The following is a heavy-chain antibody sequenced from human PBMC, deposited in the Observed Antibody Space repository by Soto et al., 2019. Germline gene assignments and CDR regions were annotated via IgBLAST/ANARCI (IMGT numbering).Heavy chain of an antibody. V-gene: IGHV4-31*03. CDR1: GGSISSGGYY. Sequence: PSETLSLTCTVSGGSISSGGYYWSWIRQHPGKGLEWIGYIYYTGSTYYNPSLKSRVTISVDTSKNQFSLQLSSVTAADSAVYYCARESRDSYYYYLDVWGKGTTVTVS. CDR2: IYYTGST. CDR3: ARESRDSYYYYLDV. J-gene: IGHJ6*03.